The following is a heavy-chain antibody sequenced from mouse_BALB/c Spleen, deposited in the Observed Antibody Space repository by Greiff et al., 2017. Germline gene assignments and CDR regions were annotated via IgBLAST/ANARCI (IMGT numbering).Heavy chain of an antibody. CDR3: ARDMITTGFAY. V-gene: IGHV1-87*01. CDR2: IYPGDGDT. J-gene: IGHJ3*01. Sequence: VQLQQSGAELARPGASVKLSCKASGYTFTSYWMQWVKQRPGQGLEWIGAIYPGDGDTRYTQKFKGKATLTADKSSSTAYMQLSSLASEDSAVYYCARDMITTGFAYWGQGTLVTVSA. D-gene: IGHD2-4*01. CDR1: GYTFTSYW.